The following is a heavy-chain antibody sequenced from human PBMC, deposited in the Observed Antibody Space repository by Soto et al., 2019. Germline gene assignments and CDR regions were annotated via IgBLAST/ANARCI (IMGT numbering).Heavy chain of an antibody. CDR2: INPNSGGT. CDR1: GYTFTGYY. D-gene: IGHD2-15*01. CDR3: ARALPYCSGGSCYSARRFDP. Sequence: ASVKVSCKASGYTFTGYYMHWVRQAPGQGLEWMGWINPNSGGTNYAQKFQGRVTMTRDTSISTAYMELSRLRSDDTAVYYCARALPYCSGGSCYSARRFDPWGQGTLVTVPS. J-gene: IGHJ5*02. V-gene: IGHV1-2*02.